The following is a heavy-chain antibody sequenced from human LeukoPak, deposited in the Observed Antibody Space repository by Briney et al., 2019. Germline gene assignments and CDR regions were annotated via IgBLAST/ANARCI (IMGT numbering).Heavy chain of an antibody. D-gene: IGHD6-6*01. Sequence: SGTLSLTCAVSGGSISSSNWWSWVRQPPGKGLEWIGEIYHSGSTNYNPSLKSRVTISVDKSKNQFSLKMSSATAADTAVYYCARALWIYSSSGWFDPWGQGTLVSVSS. V-gene: IGHV4-4*02. CDR2: IYHSGST. CDR3: ARALWIYSSSGWFDP. J-gene: IGHJ5*02. CDR1: GGSISSSNW.